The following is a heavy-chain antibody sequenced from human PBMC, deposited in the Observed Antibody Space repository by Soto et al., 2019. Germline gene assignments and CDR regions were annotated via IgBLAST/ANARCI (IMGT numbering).Heavy chain of an antibody. Sequence: GGSLRLSCAASGFTFSSYAMSWVRQAPGKGLEWVSAISGSGGSTYYADSVKGRFTISRDNSKNTLYLQMNSLRAEDTAVYYCAKLSRKAGSYYRGDAFDIWGQGTMVTVSS. CDR3: AKLSRKAGSYYRGDAFDI. V-gene: IGHV3-23*01. CDR1: GFTFSSYA. D-gene: IGHD3-10*01. J-gene: IGHJ3*02. CDR2: ISGSGGST.